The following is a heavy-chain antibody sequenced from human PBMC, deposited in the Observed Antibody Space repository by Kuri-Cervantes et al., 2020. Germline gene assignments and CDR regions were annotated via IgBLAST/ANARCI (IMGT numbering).Heavy chain of an antibody. V-gene: IGHV3-11*04. Sequence: GGSLRLSCTVSGGSVSSGSYYWSWIRQPPGKGLEWVSYISSSGSTIYYADSVKGRFTISRDNAKNSLYLQMNSLRAEDTAVYYCARGKYDFWSGTPLDYWGQGTLVTVSS. J-gene: IGHJ4*02. CDR2: ISSSGSTI. D-gene: IGHD3-3*01. CDR1: GGSVSSGSYY. CDR3: ARGKYDFWSGTPLDY.